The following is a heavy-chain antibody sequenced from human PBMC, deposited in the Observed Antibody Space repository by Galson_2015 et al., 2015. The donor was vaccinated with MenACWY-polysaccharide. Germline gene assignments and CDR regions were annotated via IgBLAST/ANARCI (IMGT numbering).Heavy chain of an antibody. CDR3: ARGDIGTVDI. CDR1: EYTFTNYH. CDR2: INPSGGST. J-gene: IGHJ3*02. D-gene: IGHD3-16*02. Sequence: SVKVSCKASEYTFTNYHMHWVRQAPGQGLEWMGIINPSGGSTSFARRFQGRVAVTRDASTSTIFMEMRSLRYEDTAIYYCARGDIGTVDIWGQGTMVMVSS. V-gene: IGHV1-46*01.